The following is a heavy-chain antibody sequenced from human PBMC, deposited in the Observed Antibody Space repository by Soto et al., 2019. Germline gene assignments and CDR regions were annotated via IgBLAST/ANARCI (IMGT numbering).Heavy chain of an antibody. CDR2: IKQDGREK. CDR3: VGYGDYRQYYFDY. CDR1: GFTFSTYW. V-gene: IGHV3-7*01. D-gene: IGHD4-17*01. J-gene: IGHJ4*02. Sequence: EVQLVESGGGLVQPGGSLRLSCAASGFTFSTYWMSWVRQAPGKGLEWVANIKQDGREKYYVDSVKGRFTISRDNAKNSLYLQMNSLRAEDTAVYYCVGYGDYRQYYFDYWGQGSLLTVSS.